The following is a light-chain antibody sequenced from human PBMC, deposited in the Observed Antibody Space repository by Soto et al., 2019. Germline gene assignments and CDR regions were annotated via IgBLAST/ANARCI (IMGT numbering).Light chain of an antibody. CDR3: QQYDDLPLT. CDR1: QDIFGF. Sequence: DIQMTQSPSSLSASVGDTVSIICQATQDIFGFLNWYQIKPGKAPKLLISDSSNLKRGVPSRFSGSGSGTNFSLTITGLQPEDFAMVYCQQYDDLPLTFGGGTQVEIK. CDR2: DSS. J-gene: IGKJ4*01. V-gene: IGKV1-33*01.